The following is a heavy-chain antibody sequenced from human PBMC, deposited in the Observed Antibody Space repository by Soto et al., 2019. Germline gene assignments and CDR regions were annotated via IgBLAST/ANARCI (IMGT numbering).Heavy chain of an antibody. CDR1: GYTFTSYA. Sequence: QVQLVQSGAEVKKPGASVKVSCKASGYTFTSYAMHWVRQAPGQRLEWMAWINAGNGNTKYSQKFQGRVTITRDTSASTVYMELSSLRSEDTAVYYCAGVSGWYYFDYWGQGTLVTVSS. D-gene: IGHD6-19*01. CDR3: AGVSGWYYFDY. V-gene: IGHV1-3*01. J-gene: IGHJ4*02. CDR2: INAGNGNT.